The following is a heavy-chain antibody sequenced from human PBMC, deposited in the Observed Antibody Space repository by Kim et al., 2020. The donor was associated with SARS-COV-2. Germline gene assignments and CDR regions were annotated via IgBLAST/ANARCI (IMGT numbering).Heavy chain of an antibody. CDR3: VKDRVAAGTPYYFDY. J-gene: IGHJ4*02. D-gene: IGHD6-13*01. V-gene: IGHV3-64D*09. Sequence: VKGRFTISGDNSKNTLYLQMSSLRAEDTAVYYCVKDRVAAGTPYYFDYWGQGTLVTVSS.